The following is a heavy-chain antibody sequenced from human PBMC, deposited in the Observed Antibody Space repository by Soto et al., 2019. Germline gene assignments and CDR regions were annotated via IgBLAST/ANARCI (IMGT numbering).Heavy chain of an antibody. CDR3: ALYYGSGGGLRSFDY. J-gene: IGHJ4*02. Sequence: SETLSLTCTVSGGSISSGGYYWSWIRQHPGKGLEWIGYIYYSGSTYYNPSLKSRVTISVDTSKNQFSLKLSSVTAADTAVYYCALYYGSGGGLRSFDYWGQGTLVTVSS. CDR2: IYYSGST. D-gene: IGHD3-10*01. CDR1: GGSISSGGYY. V-gene: IGHV4-31*03.